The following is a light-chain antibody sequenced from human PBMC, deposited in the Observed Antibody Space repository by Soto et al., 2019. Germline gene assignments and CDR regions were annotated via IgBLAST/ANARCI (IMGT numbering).Light chain of an antibody. CDR1: QSLLHSNGYNY. Sequence: SVMTQSPLSLPVTPGEPASISCRSSQSLLHSNGYNYLDWYLQKPGQSPQLLVYLGSNRASGVSERFSGSGSGTDFTLNMSRVEAEDVGVYHCMQALLTKTFGEGTKLEIK. V-gene: IGKV2-28*01. J-gene: IGKJ2*01. CDR3: MQALLTKT. CDR2: LGS.